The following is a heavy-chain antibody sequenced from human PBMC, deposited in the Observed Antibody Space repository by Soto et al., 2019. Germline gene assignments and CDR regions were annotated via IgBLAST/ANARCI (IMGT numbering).Heavy chain of an antibody. CDR3: ARSVATHSMYLDT. Sequence: SETLSLTCSVSGVSVNDGNYCWSWFRQPAGKGLEWIGRIYTSGTTYYNPSLKSRVTMSVDTSKHQFSLKLSSVTAADTAVYYCARSVATHSMYLDTWGQGTLVTVSS. CDR2: IYTSGTT. V-gene: IGHV4-61*02. D-gene: IGHD3-10*02. CDR1: GVSVNDGNYC. J-gene: IGHJ5*02.